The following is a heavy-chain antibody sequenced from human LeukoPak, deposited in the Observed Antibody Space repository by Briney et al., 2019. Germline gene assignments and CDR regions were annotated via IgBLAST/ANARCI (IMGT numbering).Heavy chain of an antibody. V-gene: IGHV3-48*01. CDR2: ISGSSGII. CDR1: GFTFNTYT. J-gene: IGHJ6*02. D-gene: IGHD3-10*01. Sequence: PGGSLRLSCAASGFTFNTYTMNWVRQAPGKGLEWVSYISGSSGIIDYADSVRGRFTISRDNSKNTLYLQMNSLRAEDTAVYYCARYTMVRGVPYYYYGMDVWGQGTTVTVSS. CDR3: ARYTMVRGVPYYYYGMDV.